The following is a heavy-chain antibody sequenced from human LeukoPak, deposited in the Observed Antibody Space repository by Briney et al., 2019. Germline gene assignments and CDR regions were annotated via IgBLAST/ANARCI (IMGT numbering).Heavy chain of an antibody. D-gene: IGHD3-3*01. J-gene: IGHJ3*02. CDR3: AKDLTRGFYDFWSGYTGAFDI. V-gene: IGHV3-30*02. CDR2: IRYDGSNK. Sequence: GGSLRLSCAASGFTFSSYGMHWVRQAPGKGLEWVAFIRYDGSNKYYADSVKGRFTISRDNSKNTLYLQMNSLRAEDTAVYYCAKDLTRGFYDFWSGYTGAFDIWGQGTMVTVSS. CDR1: GFTFSSYG.